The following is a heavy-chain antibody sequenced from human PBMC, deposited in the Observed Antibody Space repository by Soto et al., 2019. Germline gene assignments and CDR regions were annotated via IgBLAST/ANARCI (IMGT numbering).Heavy chain of an antibody. CDR2: INSDGSST. CDR1: GFPFSSYW. D-gene: IGHD1-26*01. J-gene: IGHJ2*01. Sequence: EVQLVESGGGLVQPGGSLRLSCAASGFPFSSYWMHWVRQAPGTGLVWVSRINSDGSSTSYADSVKGRFTISRDNAKNTLYLQMNSLRAEDTAVYYCARGGSLNWYFDLWGRGTLVTVSS. CDR3: ARGGSLNWYFDL. V-gene: IGHV3-74*01.